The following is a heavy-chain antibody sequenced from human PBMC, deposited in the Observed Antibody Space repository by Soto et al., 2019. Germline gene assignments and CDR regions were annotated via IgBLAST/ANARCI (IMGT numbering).Heavy chain of an antibody. J-gene: IGHJ4*02. Sequence: PSETLSLTCSVSSGSLTNYYWSWIRQPPGKGLEWIGYIYYTGSTRYSSSLKSRVTISVDTSKNQISLKLSSVTAADTAVYHCARGREALAVFFDYWGQGALVTVSS. CDR1: SGSLTNYY. CDR2: IYYTGST. V-gene: IGHV4-59*01. D-gene: IGHD6-19*01. CDR3: ARGREALAVFFDY.